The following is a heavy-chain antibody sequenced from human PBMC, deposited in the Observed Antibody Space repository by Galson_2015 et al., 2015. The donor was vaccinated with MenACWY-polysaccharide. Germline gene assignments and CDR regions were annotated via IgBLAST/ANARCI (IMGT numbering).Heavy chain of an antibody. J-gene: IGHJ5*02. CDR2: ISSDGSNK. D-gene: IGHD6-13*01. V-gene: IGHV3-30*18. Sequence: SLRISCAASGFTFSSYAMYWVRQAPGQGLEWVSGISSDGSNKYYADCVKGGFTISRNNSKNTLYLQMNSLRAEDTTVYYCAKEPQQQLVTSWFDPWGQGTLVTVSS. CDR3: AKEPQQQLVTSWFDP. CDR1: GFTFSSYA.